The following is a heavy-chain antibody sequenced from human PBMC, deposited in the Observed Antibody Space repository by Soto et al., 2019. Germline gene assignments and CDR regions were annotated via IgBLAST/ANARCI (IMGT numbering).Heavy chain of an antibody. J-gene: IGHJ4*02. CDR1: GFTFSSYG. V-gene: IGHV3-30*18. CDR2: ISYDGSNK. Sequence: QVQLVESGGGVVQPGRSLRLSCAASGFTFSSYGMHWVRQAPGKGLAWVAVISYDGSNKYYADSVKGRFTIARDNSKNTMYLQMNSLRAEETAAYYCAKDPQKYCSGGSCYHTDYWGQGTLVTVSS. CDR3: AKDPQKYCSGGSCYHTDY. D-gene: IGHD2-15*01.